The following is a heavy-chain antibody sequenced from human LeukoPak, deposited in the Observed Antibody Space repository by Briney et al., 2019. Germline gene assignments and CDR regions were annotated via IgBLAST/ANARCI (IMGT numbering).Heavy chain of an antibody. CDR1: GFTFSSYA. V-gene: IGHV3-23*01. CDR2: ISGSGGST. J-gene: IGHJ6*03. Sequence: GGSLRLSCAASGFTFSSYAMSWVRQAPGKGLEWVSGISGSGGSTYSADSVKGRFTISRDNSKNTLYLQMNSLRAEDTALYYCAKDYVPGRDYNYYMDVWGKGTTVTVSS. CDR3: AKDYVPGRDYNYYMDV. D-gene: IGHD3-10*02.